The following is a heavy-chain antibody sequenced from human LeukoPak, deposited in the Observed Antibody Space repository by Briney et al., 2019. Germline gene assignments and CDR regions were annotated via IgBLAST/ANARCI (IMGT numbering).Heavy chain of an antibody. CDR3: AKDSLYCSGGSCRDDAFDI. J-gene: IGHJ3*02. CDR2: ISGSGGST. Sequence: GSLRLSCAASGFTFSSYAMSWVRQAPGKGLEWVSAISGSGGSTYYADSVKGRFTISRDNSKNTLYLQMNGLRAEDTAVYYRAKDSLYCSGGSCRDDAFDIWGQGTMVTVSS. CDR1: GFTFSSYA. V-gene: IGHV3-23*01. D-gene: IGHD2-15*01.